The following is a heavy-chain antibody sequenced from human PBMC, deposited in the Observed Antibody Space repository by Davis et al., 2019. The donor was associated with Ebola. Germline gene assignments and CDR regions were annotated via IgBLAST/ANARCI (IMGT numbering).Heavy chain of an antibody. Sequence: AASVQVSCKASGYTFTNYGITWVRQAPGQGLEWMGWINPHNGNTNYAQNVQGRVTMTTDTSTSTAYMEVGILRSDDTAVYYCAGAQFPTTSDHWGQGTLVTVSS. J-gene: IGHJ4*02. CDR2: INPHNGNT. CDR3: AGAQFPTTSDH. V-gene: IGHV1-18*04. CDR1: GYTFTNYG. D-gene: IGHD1-1*01.